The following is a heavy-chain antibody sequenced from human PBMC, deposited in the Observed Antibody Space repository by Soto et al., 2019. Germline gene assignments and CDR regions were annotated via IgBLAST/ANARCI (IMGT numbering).Heavy chain of an antibody. J-gene: IGHJ4*02. Sequence: EVQLLESGGGLVQPGGSLRLSCAASGFTFSSYAMSWVRQAPGKGLEWVSAISGSGGSTYYADSVKGRFTISRDNSKNTLYLRRNSLGAEDRAVYDCAKDRGYGYGGDCCDYWGQGTLVTVSS. CDR2: ISGSGGST. CDR3: AKDRGYGYGGDCCDY. CDR1: GFTFSSYA. D-gene: IGHD5-18*01. V-gene: IGHV3-23*01.